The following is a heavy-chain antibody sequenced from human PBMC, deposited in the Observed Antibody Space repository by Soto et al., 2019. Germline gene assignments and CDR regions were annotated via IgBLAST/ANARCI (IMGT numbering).Heavy chain of an antibody. CDR3: TLIGSIAVATFDY. Sequence: GGSLRLSCAASGFTFSSYAMSWVRQAPGKGLEWVSAISGSGGSTYYADSVKGRFTISRDNSKNTLYLQMNSLRAEDTAVYYCTLIGSIAVATFDYWGQGTLVTVSS. V-gene: IGHV3-23*01. D-gene: IGHD6-19*01. CDR1: GFTFSSYA. J-gene: IGHJ4*02. CDR2: ISGSGGST.